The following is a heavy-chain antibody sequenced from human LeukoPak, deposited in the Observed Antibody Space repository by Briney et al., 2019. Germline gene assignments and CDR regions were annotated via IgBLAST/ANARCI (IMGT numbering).Heavy chain of an antibody. CDR1: GFTFSSYG. V-gene: IGHV3-30*02. CDR3: AKDPSAEYCSSTSCPTKIDY. Sequence: GGSLRLSCAASGFTFSSYGMHWVRQAPGKGLEWVAFIRYDGSNKYYADSVKGRFTISRDNSKNTLYLQTNSLRAEDTAVYYCAKDPSAEYCSSTSCPTKIDYWGQGTLVTVSS. CDR2: IRYDGSNK. J-gene: IGHJ4*02. D-gene: IGHD2-2*01.